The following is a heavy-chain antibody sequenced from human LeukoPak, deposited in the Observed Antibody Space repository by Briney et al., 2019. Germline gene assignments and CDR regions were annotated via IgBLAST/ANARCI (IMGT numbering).Heavy chain of an antibody. Sequence: GASVKVSCKASDYTFSFYGITWVRQAPGHGLEWMGWINTDDGNTEYAQKFQGRVTMTRDTSTSTVYMELSSLRSENTAVYYCARDPRVSFYDYGDYWGQGTLVTVSS. V-gene: IGHV1-18*01. D-gene: IGHD3-16*01. CDR2: INTDDGNT. J-gene: IGHJ4*02. CDR3: ARDPRVSFYDYGDY. CDR1: DYTFSFYG.